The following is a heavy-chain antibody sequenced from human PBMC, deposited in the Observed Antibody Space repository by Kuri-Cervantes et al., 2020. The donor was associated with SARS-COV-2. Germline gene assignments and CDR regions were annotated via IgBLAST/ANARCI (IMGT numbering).Heavy chain of an antibody. CDR3: ARQMMSSITIFGVVITRNWFDP. D-gene: IGHD3-3*01. Sequence: SETLSLTCTVSGGSISSSSYYWGWIRQPPGKGLEWIGSIYYSGSTYYNPSLKSRVTISVDTSKNQFSLKLSSMTAADTAVYYCARQMMSSITIFGVVITRNWFDPWGQGTLVTVSS. V-gene: IGHV4-39*01. CDR1: GGSISSSSYY. CDR2: IYYSGST. J-gene: IGHJ5*02.